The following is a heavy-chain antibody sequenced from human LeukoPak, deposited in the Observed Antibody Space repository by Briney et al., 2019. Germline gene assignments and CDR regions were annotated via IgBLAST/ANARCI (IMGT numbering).Heavy chain of an antibody. V-gene: IGHV1-69*05. CDR1: GGTFSSYA. CDR2: IIPIFGTA. J-gene: IGHJ6*03. CDR3: ARGAPHDSYCGGDCYYYYYMDV. Sequence: SVKVSCKASGGTFSSYAISWGRQAPGQGLEWMGGIIPIFGTANYAQKFQGRVTMTRDMSTSTVYMELSSMRSEDTDVYYCARGAPHDSYCGGDCYYYYYMDVWGKGTTVTVSS. D-gene: IGHD2-21*02.